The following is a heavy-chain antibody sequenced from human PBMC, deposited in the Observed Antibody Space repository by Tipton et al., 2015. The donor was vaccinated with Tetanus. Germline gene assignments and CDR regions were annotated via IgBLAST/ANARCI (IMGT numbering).Heavy chain of an antibody. CDR3: ARAGQRSTSWHYWFDP. V-gene: IGHV4-39*07. CDR2: INHSGGT. D-gene: IGHD2-2*01. CDR1: GDSISSSRYY. J-gene: IGHJ5*02. Sequence: TLSLTCTVSGDSISSSRYYWAWIRQPPGKGLEWIGEINHSGGTNYNPSLKSRVTISIDTSKNQFSLKLNSVTAADTAVYYCARAGQRSTSWHYWFDPWGQGTLVTVSS.